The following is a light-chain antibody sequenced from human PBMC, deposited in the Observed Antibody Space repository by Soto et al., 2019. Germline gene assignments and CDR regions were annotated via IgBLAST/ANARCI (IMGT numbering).Light chain of an antibody. CDR1: KTISRW. V-gene: IGKV1-5*03. J-gene: IGKJ1*01. CDR2: KAS. CDR3: EHYNSYSEA. Sequence: DLQMTQSPSTLSGSVGDRVTITVLASKTISRWLAWYQQKRGKAPKLLIYKASTLKSGVPSRCSRSGSGTALTLSNSSMQPDDFATYYCEHYNSYSEAFGHGTKVELK.